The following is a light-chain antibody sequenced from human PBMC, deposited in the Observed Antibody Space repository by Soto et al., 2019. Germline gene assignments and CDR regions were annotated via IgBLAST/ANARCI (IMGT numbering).Light chain of an antibody. Sequence: DIQMTQSPSSLSASVGDRVTITCRASQSISSYLNWYQQKPGKAPKLLIYAASSLQSGGPSRFSGSGSGTDFTLTISSLQPEDFATYYCQQSYSTPPYTFGQGTKLEIK. CDR3: QQSYSTPPYT. V-gene: IGKV1-39*01. CDR2: AAS. CDR1: QSISSY. J-gene: IGKJ2*01.